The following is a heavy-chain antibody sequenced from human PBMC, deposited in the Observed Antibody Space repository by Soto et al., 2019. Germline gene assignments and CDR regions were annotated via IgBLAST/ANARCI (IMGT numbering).Heavy chain of an antibody. CDR3: AGDLGVIEYYFDY. V-gene: IGHV3-11*01. CDR1: GFTFSDYY. D-gene: IGHD3-16*02. Sequence: GGSLRLSCAASGFTFSDYYMSWIRQAPGKGLEWDSYISSSGSTIDYADSVKGRFTISRDNAKNSLYLQMNSLRAEDTAVYYCAGDLGVIEYYFDYWGQGTLVTVSS. J-gene: IGHJ4*02. CDR2: ISSSGSTI.